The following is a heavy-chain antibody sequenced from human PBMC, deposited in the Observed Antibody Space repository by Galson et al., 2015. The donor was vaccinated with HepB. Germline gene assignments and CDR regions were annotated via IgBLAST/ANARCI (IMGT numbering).Heavy chain of an antibody. J-gene: IGHJ5*02. CDR1: GYNFTNYA. CDR2: INANTGNL. D-gene: IGHD3-16*01. Sequence: SVKVSCKASGYNFTNYAMSWVRQAPGQGLEWMGWINANTGNLAYAQGFTGRFVFSLDNSGSTAYLQISILKTEDSAVYYCARDGARRFYTWFDPWGQGTLVTVSS. CDR3: ARDGARRFYTWFDP. V-gene: IGHV7-4-1*02.